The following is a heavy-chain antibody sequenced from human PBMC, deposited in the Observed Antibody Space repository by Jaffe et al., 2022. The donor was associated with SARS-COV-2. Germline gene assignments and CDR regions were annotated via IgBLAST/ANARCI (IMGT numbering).Heavy chain of an antibody. J-gene: IGHJ2*01. CDR3: ARDLGPDIEVLSAAKSHWYFDL. Sequence: QVQLQESGPGLVKPSETLSLTCTVSGGSVSSGSYHWSWIRQPPGKELEWIGHIYYSGSTNYNPSLKSRVTISIDTSKNQFSLKLSSVTAADTAVYYCARDLGPDIEVLSAAKSHWYFDLWGRGTLVTVSS. CDR2: IYYSGST. V-gene: IGHV4-61*01. CDR1: GGSVSSGSYH. D-gene: IGHD2-2*01.